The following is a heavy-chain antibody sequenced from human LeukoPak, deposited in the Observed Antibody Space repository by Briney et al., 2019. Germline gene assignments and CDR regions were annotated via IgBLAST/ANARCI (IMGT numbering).Heavy chain of an antibody. CDR3: ATAGGETMVRGVGDWFDP. CDR2: FDPEDGET. Sequence: GASVKVPCKVSGYTLTELSMHWVRQAPGKGLEWMGGFDPEDGETIYAQKFQGRVTMTEDTSTDTAYMELSSLRSEDTAVYYCATAGGETMVRGVGDWFDPWGQGTLVTVSS. CDR1: GYTLTELS. D-gene: IGHD3-10*01. J-gene: IGHJ5*02. V-gene: IGHV1-24*01.